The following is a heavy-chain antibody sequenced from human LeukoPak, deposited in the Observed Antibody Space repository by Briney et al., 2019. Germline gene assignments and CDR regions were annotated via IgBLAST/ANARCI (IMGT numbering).Heavy chain of an antibody. CDR2: ISSSSSYI. V-gene: IGHV3-21*01. CDR1: GFTLSSYS. Sequence: PGGSLRLSCAASGFTLSSYSMNWVRQAPRKGLEWASSISSSSSYIYYADSVKGRFTISIDNAKNSLYLQMNSLRAEETAVYYCAREGYSGYDKAIYFDYRGQGTLVSVSS. J-gene: IGHJ4*02. CDR3: AREGYSGYDKAIYFDY. D-gene: IGHD5-12*01.